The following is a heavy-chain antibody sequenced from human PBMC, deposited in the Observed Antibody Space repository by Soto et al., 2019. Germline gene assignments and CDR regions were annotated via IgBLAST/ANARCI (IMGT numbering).Heavy chain of an antibody. Sequence: EVQLVESGGGLVQPGGSLRLSCAASGFTFSSYSMNWVRQAPGKGLEWVSYISSSSSTIYYADSVKGRFTISRDNAKNSLYLQMNSLRDEDTAVYYCARDQSSGYCTNGVCPSGLDYWGQGTRVTVSS. V-gene: IGHV3-48*02. CDR3: ARDQSSGYCTNGVCPSGLDY. CDR2: ISSSSSTI. J-gene: IGHJ4*02. D-gene: IGHD2-8*01. CDR1: GFTFSSYS.